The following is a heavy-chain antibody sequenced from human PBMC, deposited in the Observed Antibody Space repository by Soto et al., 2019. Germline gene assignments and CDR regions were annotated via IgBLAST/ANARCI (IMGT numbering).Heavy chain of an antibody. D-gene: IGHD4-17*01. CDR3: AREVIPLTTDWYFDL. V-gene: IGHV4-30-4*01. CDR2: IYDSGST. J-gene: IGHJ2*01. CDR1: GGSISGGVGGLYY. Sequence: QLQLRESGPGLVKPSETLSLTCTVSGGSISGGVGGLYYWSWVREPPGKGLEWIGFIYDSGSTYYNPSIKRRVSISVDTSKYQSSLRLSSVTAADTAVYYCAREVIPLTTDWYFDLWGRGTLVTVSS.